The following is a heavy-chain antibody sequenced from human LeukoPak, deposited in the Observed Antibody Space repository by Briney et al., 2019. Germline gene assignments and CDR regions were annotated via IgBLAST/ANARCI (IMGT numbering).Heavy chain of an antibody. CDR1: GFTFSSYG. CDR2: ISYDGSNK. D-gene: IGHD6-19*01. V-gene: IGHV3-30*18. J-gene: IGHJ4*02. Sequence: GRSLRLSCAASGFTFSSYGMHWVRQAPGKGLEWVAVISYDGSNKYYADSVKGRFTISRDNSKNTLYLQMNSLRAEDTAVYYCAKDRVYNSGRTPFNFDYWGQGTLVTVSS. CDR3: AKDRVYNSGRTPFNFDY.